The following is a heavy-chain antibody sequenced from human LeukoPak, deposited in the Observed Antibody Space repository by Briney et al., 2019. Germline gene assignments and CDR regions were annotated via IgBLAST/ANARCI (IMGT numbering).Heavy chain of an antibody. D-gene: IGHD4-11*01. Sequence: GRSLRLSCAASGFTFSSYGMHWVRQAPGKGLEWVAVISYDGSNKYYADSVKGRFTISRDNSKNTLYLQMNSLGAEDTAVYYCAKVVTRQDHYGMDVWGQGTTVTVSS. CDR2: ISYDGSNK. CDR1: GFTFSSYG. J-gene: IGHJ6*02. CDR3: AKVVTRQDHYGMDV. V-gene: IGHV3-30*19.